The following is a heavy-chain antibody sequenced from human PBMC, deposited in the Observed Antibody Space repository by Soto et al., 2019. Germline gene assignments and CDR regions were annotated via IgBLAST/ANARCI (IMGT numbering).Heavy chain of an antibody. J-gene: IGHJ2*01. V-gene: IGHV3-7*01. CDR1: GFMFSAYW. CDR2: IKQDGSEK. Sequence: EVQLVESGGGLVQPGGSLRFSCTASGFMFSAYWMSWVRQAPGKGLEWVANIKQDGSEKYYVDSLKGRFTISRDNGKNSLYLEMNSLRAEDTAVYYCARDFDLWGRGTLVTVSS. CDR3: ARDFDL.